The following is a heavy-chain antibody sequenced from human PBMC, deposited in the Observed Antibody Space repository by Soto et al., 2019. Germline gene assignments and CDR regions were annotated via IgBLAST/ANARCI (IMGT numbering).Heavy chain of an antibody. V-gene: IGHV3-33*01. D-gene: IGHD6-19*01. CDR2: IWYDGSNK. J-gene: IGHJ4*02. CDR1: GFTFSSYG. CDR3: ARDSGWYN. Sequence: QVQLVESGGGVVQPGRSLRLSCAASGFTFSSYGMHWVRQAPGKGLEWVAAIWYDGSNKYYADSVKGRFTISRDNSKNTLYLQMNSLRAEDTAVYYCARDSGWYNWGQGTLVTVSS.